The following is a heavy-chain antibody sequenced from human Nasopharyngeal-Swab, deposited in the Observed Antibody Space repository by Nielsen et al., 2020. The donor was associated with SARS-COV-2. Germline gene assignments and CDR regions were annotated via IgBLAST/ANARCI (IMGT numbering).Heavy chain of an antibody. CDR1: GFTFSSYG. CDR2: ISYDGSNK. Sequence: LKISCAASGFTFSSYGMHWVRQAPGKGLEWVAVISYDGSNKYYADSVKGRFTISRDNSKNTLYLQMNSLRAEDTAVYYCASVLYGGNSLSHDYWGQGTLVTVSS. J-gene: IGHJ4*02. D-gene: IGHD4-23*01. CDR3: ASVLYGGNSLSHDY. V-gene: IGHV3-30*03.